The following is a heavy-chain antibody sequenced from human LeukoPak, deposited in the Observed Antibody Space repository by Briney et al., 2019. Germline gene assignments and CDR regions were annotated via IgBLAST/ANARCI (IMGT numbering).Heavy chain of an antibody. V-gene: IGHV3-9*03. CDR1: GFTFDDYA. CDR2: ISWNSGCI. D-gene: IGHD3-10*01. CDR3: AKDTQYYGSGPFDY. J-gene: IGHJ4*02. Sequence: GGSLRLSCAASGFTFDDYAMHWVRQAPGKGLEWVSGISWNSGCIGYADSVKGRFTISRDNAKNSLYLQMNSLRAEDMALYYCAKDTQYYGSGPFDYWGQGTLVTVSS.